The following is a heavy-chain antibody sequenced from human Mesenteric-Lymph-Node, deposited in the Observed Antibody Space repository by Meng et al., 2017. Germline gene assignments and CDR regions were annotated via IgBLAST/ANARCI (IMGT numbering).Heavy chain of an antibody. CDR2: INWNGGST. CDR3: ARGCRDSSGYYHFDY. Sequence: GESLKISCAASGFTFDDYGMSWVRQAPGKGLEWVSGINWNGGSTGYADSVKGRFTISRDNAKNSLYLQMNSLRAEDTALYYCARGCRDSSGYYHFDYWGQGTLVTVSS. V-gene: IGHV3-20*04. J-gene: IGHJ4*02. D-gene: IGHD3-22*01. CDR1: GFTFDDYG.